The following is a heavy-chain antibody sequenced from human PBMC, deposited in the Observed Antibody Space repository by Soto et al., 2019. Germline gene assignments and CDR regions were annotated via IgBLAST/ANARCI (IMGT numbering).Heavy chain of an antibody. CDR2: ISSSSSTI. V-gene: IGHV3-48*01. Sequence: GGSLRLSCAASGFTFSSYSMNWVRQAPGKGLEWVSYISSSSSTIYYADSVKGRFTISRDNAKNSLYLQMNSLRAEDTAVYYCARDGRVAAKFRYYMDVWGKGTTVTVSS. CDR3: ARDGRVAAKFRYYMDV. J-gene: IGHJ6*03. CDR1: GFTFSSYS. D-gene: IGHD2-15*01.